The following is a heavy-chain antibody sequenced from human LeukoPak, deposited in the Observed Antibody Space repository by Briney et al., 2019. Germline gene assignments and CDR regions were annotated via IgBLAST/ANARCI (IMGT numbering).Heavy chain of an antibody. CDR1: GFTLNNRA. CDR3: ARDGYDSSGSYFWYFDL. Sequence: GRSLRLSCAASGFTLNNRAMHWVRQAPGKGLEWVSSVSWNSASIGYADSVKGRFTISRDNAKNSLYLQMTGLRPEDTAFYYCARDGYDSSGSYFWYFDLWGRGTLVTVSS. J-gene: IGHJ2*01. CDR2: VSWNSASI. V-gene: IGHV3-9*01. D-gene: IGHD3-22*01.